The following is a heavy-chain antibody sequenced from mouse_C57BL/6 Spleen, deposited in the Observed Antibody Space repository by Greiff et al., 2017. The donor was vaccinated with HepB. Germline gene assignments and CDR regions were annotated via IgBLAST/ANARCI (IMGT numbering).Heavy chain of an antibody. J-gene: IGHJ2*01. CDR3: AREDYYGSTLYYFDY. CDR1: GFTFSSYA. Sequence: EVNLVESGGGLVKPGGSLKLSCAASGFTFSSYAMSWVRQTPEKRLEWVATISDGGSYTYYPDNVKGRFTISRDNAKNNLYLQMSHLKSEDTAMYYCAREDYYGSTLYYFDYWGQGTTLTVSS. D-gene: IGHD1-1*01. V-gene: IGHV5-4*01. CDR2: ISDGGSYT.